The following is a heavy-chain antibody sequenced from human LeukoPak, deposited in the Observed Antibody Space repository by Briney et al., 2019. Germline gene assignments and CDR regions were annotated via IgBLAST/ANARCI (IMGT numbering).Heavy chain of an antibody. Sequence: SETPSLTCTVSGGSISSYYWNWIRQPPGKGLEWIGYIYYSGSTNYNPSLKSRVTISVDTSKNQFSLKLSSVTAADTAVYYCARGGWYPESFQHWGQGALVTVSS. V-gene: IGHV4-59*01. CDR2: IYYSGST. J-gene: IGHJ1*01. CDR1: GGSISSYY. CDR3: ARGGWYPESFQH. D-gene: IGHD6-19*01.